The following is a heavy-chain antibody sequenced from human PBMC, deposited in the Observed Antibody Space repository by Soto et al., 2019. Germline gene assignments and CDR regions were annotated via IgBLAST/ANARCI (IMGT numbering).Heavy chain of an antibody. J-gene: IGHJ4*02. D-gene: IGHD1-1*01. CDR1: GFTFSSYA. Sequence: PGGSLRLSCAASGFTFSSYAMHWVRQAPGKGLEWVAVISYDGSNKYYADSVKGRFTIPRDNSKNTLYLQMNSLRAEDTAVYYCARGGEDGYNLGGKDYWGQGTLVTVSS. V-gene: IGHV3-30-3*01. CDR2: ISYDGSNK. CDR3: ARGGEDGYNLGGKDY.